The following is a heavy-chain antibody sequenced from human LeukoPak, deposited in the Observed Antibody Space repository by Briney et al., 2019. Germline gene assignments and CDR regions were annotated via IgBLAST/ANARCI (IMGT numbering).Heavy chain of an antibody. CDR1: RFTSSSYA. V-gene: IGHV3-30-3*01. D-gene: IGHD5-12*01. J-gene: IGHJ4*02. CDR3: ARGRGYDLGVVDY. Sequence: GGSLRLSCAASRFTSSSYAMHWVRQAPGKGLEWVAVISYDGSNKYYADSVKGRFTIFRDNSKNTLYLQMNSLRAEDTAVYYCARGRGYDLGVVDYWGQGTLVTVSS. CDR2: ISYDGSNK.